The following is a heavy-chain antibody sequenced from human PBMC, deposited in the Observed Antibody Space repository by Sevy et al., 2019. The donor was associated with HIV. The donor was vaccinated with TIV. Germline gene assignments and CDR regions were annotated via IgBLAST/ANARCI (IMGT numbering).Heavy chain of an antibody. CDR2: ISYDGTET. V-gene: IGHV3-30-3*01. CDR1: GFAFSSHD. Sequence: GGSLRLSCAASGFAFSSHDMHWVRQAPGKGLEWVAVISYDGTETFYAASAEGRFTNSSDNSMNMLSLQINSLRPEDTAVYFCARDGGYSIKWYPLYWGHGTLVTVSS. J-gene: IGHJ4*01. D-gene: IGHD6-13*01. CDR3: ARDGGYSIKWYPLY.